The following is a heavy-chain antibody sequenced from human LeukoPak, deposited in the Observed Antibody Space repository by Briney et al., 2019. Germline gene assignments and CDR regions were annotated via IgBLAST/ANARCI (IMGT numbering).Heavy chain of an antibody. CDR3: AREAPDYVWGSYDY. Sequence: GGFLRLSCAASGLTFSSYWMSWVRQAPGKGLEWVANIKQDGSEKYYVDSVKGRFTISRDNAKNSLYLQMNSLRAEDTAVYYCAREAPDYVWGSYDYWGQGTLVTVSS. D-gene: IGHD3-16*01. CDR2: IKQDGSEK. V-gene: IGHV3-7*01. J-gene: IGHJ4*02. CDR1: GLTFSSYW.